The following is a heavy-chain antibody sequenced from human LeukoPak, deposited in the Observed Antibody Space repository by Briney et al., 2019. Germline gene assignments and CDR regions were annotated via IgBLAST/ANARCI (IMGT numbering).Heavy chain of an antibody. D-gene: IGHD3-10*01. J-gene: IGHJ4*02. CDR1: GGSISSYY. CDR2: IYYSGST. CDR3: ARSTMVRGGWIDY. V-gene: IGHV4-59*01. Sequence: PSETLSLTCTVSGGSISSYYWSWIRQPPGKGLEWIGYIYYSGSTNYNPSLKSRVTISVDTSKNQFSLKLSSVTAADTAVYYCARSTMVRGGWIDYWGQGTLVTVSS.